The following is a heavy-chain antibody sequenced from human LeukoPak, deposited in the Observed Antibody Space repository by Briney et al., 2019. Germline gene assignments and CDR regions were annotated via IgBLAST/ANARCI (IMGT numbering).Heavy chain of an antibody. CDR2: INSDGTST. Sequence: GGSLRLSCAVSGSTISANYMHWIRQAPGKGLVWVSRINSDGTSTTYADSVRGRFTISRDNAKNMLYLQMNSLRAEDTAMYYCLMYTNGWNWGQGALVTVSS. J-gene: IGHJ4*02. D-gene: IGHD6-19*01. CDR1: GSTISANY. CDR3: LMYTNGWN. V-gene: IGHV3-74*01.